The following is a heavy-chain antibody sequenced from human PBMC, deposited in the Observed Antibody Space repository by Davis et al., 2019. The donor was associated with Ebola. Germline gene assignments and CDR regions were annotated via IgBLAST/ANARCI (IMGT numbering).Heavy chain of an antibody. CDR3: ARQRLVLLSCFDY. CDR1: GGSISSYY. J-gene: IGHJ4*02. V-gene: IGHV4-59*08. D-gene: IGHD1-7*01. Sequence: MPSETLSLTCTVSGGSISSYYWSWIRQPPGKGLEWIGYIYYSGSTNYNPSLKSRVTISVDTSKNQFSLKLSSVTAADTAVYYCARQRLVLLSCFDYWGQGTLVTVSS. CDR2: IYYSGST.